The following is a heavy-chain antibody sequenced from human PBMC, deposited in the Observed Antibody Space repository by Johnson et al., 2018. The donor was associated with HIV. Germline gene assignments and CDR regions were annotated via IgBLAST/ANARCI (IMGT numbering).Heavy chain of an antibody. CDR2: ISSSGSLT. V-gene: IGHV3-11*01. D-gene: IGHD4-23*01. CDR1: GFTFSDYC. Sequence: QVQLVEYGGGLVKPGGSLRLSCAASGFTFSDYCMSWIRQAPGKGLEWVSYISSSGSLTYYADPVEGRFTISRDSAKNSLHLQMNSLRAEDTAVYYCANQPEGYGGKLDAFDIWGQGTVVTVSS. CDR3: ANQPEGYGGKLDAFDI. J-gene: IGHJ3*02.